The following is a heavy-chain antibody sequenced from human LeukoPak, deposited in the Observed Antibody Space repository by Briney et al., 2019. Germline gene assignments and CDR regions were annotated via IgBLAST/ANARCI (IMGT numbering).Heavy chain of an antibody. CDR2: IYYSGST. CDR3: ATSGSGSIGYFDY. CDR1: GGSVSSGSYY. Sequence: SETLSLTCTVSGGSVSSGSYYWSWIRQPPGKGLEWIGYIYYSGSTNYNPSLKSRVTISVDTSKNQFSLKLSSLTAADTAVYYCATSGSGSIGYFDYWGQGTLVTVSS. V-gene: IGHV4-61*01. J-gene: IGHJ4*02. D-gene: IGHD3-10*01.